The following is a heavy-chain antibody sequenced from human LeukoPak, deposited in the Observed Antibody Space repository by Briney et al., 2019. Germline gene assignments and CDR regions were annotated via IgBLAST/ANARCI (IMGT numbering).Heavy chain of an antibody. J-gene: IGHJ6*03. CDR1: GYTFTSYY. CDR2: INPSGGST. CDR3: ARDHYDFWSGYYTGYYYYYYMDV. D-gene: IGHD3-3*01. V-gene: IGHV1-46*01. Sequence: ASVKVSCKASGYTFTSYYMHWVRQAPGQGLEWMGIINPSGGSTSYAQQFQGRVTMTRGTSTSTVYLELSSLRSEDTAVYYCARDHYDFWSGYYTGYYYYYYMDVWGKGTTVTVSS.